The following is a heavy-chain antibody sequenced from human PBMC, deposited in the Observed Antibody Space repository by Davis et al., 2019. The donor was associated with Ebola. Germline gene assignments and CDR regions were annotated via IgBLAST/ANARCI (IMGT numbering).Heavy chain of an antibody. D-gene: IGHD6-13*01. V-gene: IGHV1-46*02. CDR3: ASTGIAAGAPRY. CDR1: GYTFNIYY. CDR2: INPSGGTT. Sequence: AASVKVSCKASGYTFNIYYMYWVRQAPGQGLEWMGIINPSGGTTSYAQKFQGRVTITRDTSTSTVYMELISLRSEDTAVYYCASTGIAAGAPRYWGQGTLVTVSS. J-gene: IGHJ4*02.